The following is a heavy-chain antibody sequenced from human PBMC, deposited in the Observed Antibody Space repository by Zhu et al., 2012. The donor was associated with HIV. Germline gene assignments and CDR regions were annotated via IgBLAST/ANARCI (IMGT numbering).Heavy chain of an antibody. CDR1: GGSISNYY. V-gene: IGHV4-4*07. CDR2: SMAVGVP. CDR3: AREVGAVTGRVYYYGMDV. D-gene: IGHD1-1*01. Sequence: QVQLQESGPGLVKPSETLSLTCTVSGGSISNYYWSWIRQPAGRDWSGLGVSMAVGVPTTTPPQESRHHVSRHVQDQFSLKLSTVTAADTAVYYCAREVGAVTGRVYYYGMDVWGQGTTVTVSS. J-gene: IGHJ6*02.